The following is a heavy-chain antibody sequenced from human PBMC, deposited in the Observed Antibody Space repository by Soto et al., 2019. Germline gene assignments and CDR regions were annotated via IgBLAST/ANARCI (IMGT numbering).Heavy chain of an antibody. D-gene: IGHD6-19*01. J-gene: IGHJ4*02. V-gene: IGHV6-1*01. CDR3: ESGVAGSGFDL. Sequence: PXHTLSLTFAISGDSFSSNTAAWNWIRSSPSRGLEWLGRTYYRSNWRHDYAVSVKSRITVNPDTSKNHFSLQLNSVTPDDTAVYYCESGVAGSGFDLWGQGTLVTGSS. CDR2: TYYRSNWRH. CDR1: GDSFSSNTAA.